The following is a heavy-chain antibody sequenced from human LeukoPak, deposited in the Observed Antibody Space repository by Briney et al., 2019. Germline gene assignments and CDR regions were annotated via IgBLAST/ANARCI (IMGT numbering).Heavy chain of an antibody. CDR3: ANNNRDYYYGMDV. CDR1: GFTFSSYA. J-gene: IGHJ6*04. D-gene: IGHD1/OR15-1a*01. Sequence: GGSLRLSCAASGFTFSSYAMSWVRQAPGKRLEWVSAISGSGGSTYYADSVKGRFTISRDNSKNTLYLQMNSLRAEDTAVYYCANNNRDYYYGMDVWGKGTTVTVSS. V-gene: IGHV3-23*01. CDR2: ISGSGGST.